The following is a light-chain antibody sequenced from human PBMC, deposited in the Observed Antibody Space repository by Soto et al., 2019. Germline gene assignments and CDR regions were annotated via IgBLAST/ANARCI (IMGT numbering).Light chain of an antibody. CDR2: SNN. Sequence: QAVVTQPPSASGTPGQRVTISCSGSRSSIGSNTINWYQHLPGTAPKLLIYSNNHRPSGVPDRISGSKSGTSASLAISGLQSEDEADYYCAAWDDSLNGFDVFGTGTKVTVL. J-gene: IGLJ1*01. CDR3: AAWDDSLNGFDV. V-gene: IGLV1-44*01. CDR1: RSSIGSNT.